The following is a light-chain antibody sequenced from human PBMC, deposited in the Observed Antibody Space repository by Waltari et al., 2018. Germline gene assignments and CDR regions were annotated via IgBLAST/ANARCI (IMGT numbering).Light chain of an antibody. J-gene: IGLJ3*02. CDR2: EVI. Sequence: QSALTQPASVSGSPGQSITISCTGTSSDVGFYNLVSWYQQHHDEAPKLMVYEVIERPSGFSSRCSGSKSGNTASLTIAGLQAEDEADYYCCSYAGRNIWVFGGGTKLTVV. CDR1: SSDVGFYNL. CDR3: CSYAGRNIWV. V-gene: IGLV2-23*02.